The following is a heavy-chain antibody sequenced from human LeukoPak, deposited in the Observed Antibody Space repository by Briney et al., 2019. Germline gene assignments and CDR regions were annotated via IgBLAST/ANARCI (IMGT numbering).Heavy chain of an antibody. J-gene: IGHJ4*02. V-gene: IGHV2-5*02. CDR3: AHSSPYSYSFEY. D-gene: IGHD2-21*01. CDR1: GLSRSTSGVG. CDR2: IYWDDDR. Sequence: SAPTLFNPTQPLTLISTFFGLSRSTSGVGVGWIRQPPGKALEWLALIYWDDDRRYSPSLKSRLTVTNDTSKHQVVLIMTNVDPVDTATYYCAHSSPYSYSFEYWGQGTLVTVSS.